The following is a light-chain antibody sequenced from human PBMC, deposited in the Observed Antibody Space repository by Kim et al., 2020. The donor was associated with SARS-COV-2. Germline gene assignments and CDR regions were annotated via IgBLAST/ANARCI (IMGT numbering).Light chain of an antibody. CDR3: QQYDSDYT. Sequence: EIVLTQSPGTLSLSPGERATLSCRASQTISNNYLAWYQQKPGQSPRLLIYGASSRATGIPDRFSGSGSGTDFTRTITRLETEDYAVYYCQQYDSDYTCGQGTTLENK. CDR1: QTISNNY. CDR2: GAS. J-gene: IGKJ2*01. V-gene: IGKV3-20*01.